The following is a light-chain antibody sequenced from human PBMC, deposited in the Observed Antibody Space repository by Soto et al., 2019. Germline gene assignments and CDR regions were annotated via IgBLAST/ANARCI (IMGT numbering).Light chain of an antibody. Sequence: ETVLTQSPGTVSLSPGERATLSCTTSQNVRSNYLAWYQQKPGQAPRLLIYGVFNNATGIRDRFSGSGSGIDFTLTVSGLEPEDSAVYYCQHYDGTPRTFGQGTKLEI. V-gene: IGKV3-20*01. CDR1: QNVRSNY. CDR3: QHYDGTPRT. J-gene: IGKJ2*01. CDR2: GVF.